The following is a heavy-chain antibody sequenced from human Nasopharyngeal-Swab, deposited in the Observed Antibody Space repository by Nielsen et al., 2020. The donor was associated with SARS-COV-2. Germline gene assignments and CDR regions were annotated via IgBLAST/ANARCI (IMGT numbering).Heavy chain of an antibody. CDR2: INSDGSST. D-gene: IGHD3-10*01. Sequence: GGSLRLSCAASGFIFRTYPMSWVRQAPGKGLEWVSRINSDGSSTSYADSVKGRFTISRDNAKNTLYLQMNSLRAEDTAVYYCARVPNRGYFDYWGQGTLVTVSS. CDR3: ARVPNRGYFDY. J-gene: IGHJ4*02. V-gene: IGHV3-74*01. CDR1: GFIFRTYP.